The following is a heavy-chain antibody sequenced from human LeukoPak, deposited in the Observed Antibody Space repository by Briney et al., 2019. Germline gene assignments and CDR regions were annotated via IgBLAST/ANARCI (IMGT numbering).Heavy chain of an antibody. CDR3: AREHTTVTSLLDY. CDR1: GFAFNSYG. D-gene: IGHD4-17*01. Sequence: GRSLRLSCAASGFAFNSYGIHWVRQAPGKGLEWEAVIWYDGNNKYYADSVKGRFTISRDSSKNTMYLQMNSLRSEDTAVYYCAREHTTVTSLLDYWGQGTLVTVSS. CDR2: IWYDGNNK. V-gene: IGHV3-33*01. J-gene: IGHJ4*02.